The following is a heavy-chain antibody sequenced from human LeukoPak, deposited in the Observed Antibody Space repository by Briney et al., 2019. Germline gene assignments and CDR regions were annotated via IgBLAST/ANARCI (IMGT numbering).Heavy chain of an antibody. CDR1: GGTFSSYA. V-gene: IGHV1-69*06. Sequence: SVKVSCKASGGTFSSYAISGVRQAPGQGVEWMGGIIPIFGTANYAQKFQGRVTITADKSTSTAYMELSSLRSEDTAVYYCARAGSSPDAFDIWGQGTMVTVSS. D-gene: IGHD1-26*01. CDR2: IIPIFGTA. CDR3: ARAGSSPDAFDI. J-gene: IGHJ3*02.